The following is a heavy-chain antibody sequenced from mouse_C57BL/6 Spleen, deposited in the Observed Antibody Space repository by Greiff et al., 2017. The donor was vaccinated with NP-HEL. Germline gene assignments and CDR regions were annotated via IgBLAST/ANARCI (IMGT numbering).Heavy chain of an antibody. CDR1: GYAFSSSW. V-gene: IGHV1-82*01. CDR3: ARRLGDWYFDV. D-gene: IGHD4-1*01. CDR2: IYPGDGDT. Sequence: QVTLKESGPELVKPGASVKISCKASGYAFSSSWMNWVKQRPGKGLEWIGRIYPGDGDTNYNGKFKGKATLTADKSSSTAYMQLSSLTSEDSAVYFCARRLGDWYFDVWGTGTTVTVSS. J-gene: IGHJ1*03.